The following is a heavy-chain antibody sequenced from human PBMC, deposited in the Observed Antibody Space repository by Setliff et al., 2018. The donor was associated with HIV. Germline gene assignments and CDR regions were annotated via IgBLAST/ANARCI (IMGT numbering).Heavy chain of an antibody. Sequence: PSETLSLTCTVSGGSISSSHDFWNWIRQPPGKGLEWIGAISYGGITYYNPSLKSRVTMSVDTSKNQFSLKLSSVTAADTAVYYCARDAERGYSYGYDYWGQGTLVTVSS. D-gene: IGHD5-18*01. V-gene: IGHV4-39*07. CDR1: GGSISSSHDF. J-gene: IGHJ4*02. CDR3: ARDAERGYSYGYDY. CDR2: ISYGGIT.